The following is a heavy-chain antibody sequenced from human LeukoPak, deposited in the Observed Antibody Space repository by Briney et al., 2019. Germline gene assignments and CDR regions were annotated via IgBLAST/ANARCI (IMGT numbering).Heavy chain of an antibody. V-gene: IGHV4-59*08. D-gene: IGHD2-15*01. CDR3: ARRYFYGGSCYSAHDY. CDR1: GGSINGYY. Sequence: SETLSLTCTVFGGSINGYYWTWVRQPPGEGLDWIGYIYYSGSTKYNPSLKSRVTISVDTSKNQFSLKLSSVTAADTAVYYCARRYFYGGSCYSAHDYWGQGTLVTVSS. CDR2: IYYSGST. J-gene: IGHJ4*02.